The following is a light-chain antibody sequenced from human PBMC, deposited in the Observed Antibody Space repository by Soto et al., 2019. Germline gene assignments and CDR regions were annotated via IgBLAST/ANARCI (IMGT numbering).Light chain of an antibody. J-gene: IGLJ1*01. V-gene: IGLV2-14*01. CDR1: SSDVGGYNY. CDR3: SSYTSSSTLGV. Sequence: QSALTQPASVSGSPGQSITISCTGTSSDVGGYNYVSWYQQHPGTAPKLMIYDVSNRPSGVSSRFSGSKSGNTASLTISGLQAEDEADYYCSSYTSSSTLGVFGTGTKVTVL. CDR2: DVS.